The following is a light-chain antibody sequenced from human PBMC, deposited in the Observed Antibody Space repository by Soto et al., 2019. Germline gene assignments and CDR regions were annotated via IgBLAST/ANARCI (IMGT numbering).Light chain of an antibody. CDR1: LSVGSSY. J-gene: IGKJ1*01. Sequence: ESVLTQSACTLSLSAGERATLSWRASLSVGSSYLAWYQQKTGQAPRLLIYSASRGATGFPARFSGSGSGADFTLTISSLQSEDFAVYYCQQYNNWPWTFGQGTKVDIK. V-gene: IGKV3-15*01. CDR2: SAS. CDR3: QQYNNWPWT.